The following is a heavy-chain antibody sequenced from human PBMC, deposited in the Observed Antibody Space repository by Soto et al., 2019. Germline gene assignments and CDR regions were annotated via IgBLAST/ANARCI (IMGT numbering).Heavy chain of an antibody. Sequence: ASVKVSCKTSGYTFTSYAIHWVRQAPGQRLEWMGYINAGNGNTKYSQKFQGRVTITRDTSASTAYMELNSLRSEDTAVFYCARETVAASPYYFDYWGQGALVTVSS. CDR2: INAGNGNT. D-gene: IGHD6-6*01. V-gene: IGHV1-3*01. CDR1: GYTFTSYA. J-gene: IGHJ4*02. CDR3: ARETVAASPYYFDY.